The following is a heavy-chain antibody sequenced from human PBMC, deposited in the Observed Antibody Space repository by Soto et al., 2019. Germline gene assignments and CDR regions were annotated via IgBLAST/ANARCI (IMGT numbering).Heavy chain of an antibody. V-gene: IGHV4-59*12. D-gene: IGHD2-2*01. Sequence: SETLSLTCTVSGDSINNFHWTWIRQPPGKGLEWIGYIYYSGSTDYSPSLKSRVTISVDTSKSQFFLKLSSVTAADTAVYYCARGGDIVVVPAAIDYWGQGTLVTVSS. CDR2: IYYSGST. J-gene: IGHJ4*02. CDR1: GDSINNFH. CDR3: ARGGDIVVVPAAIDY.